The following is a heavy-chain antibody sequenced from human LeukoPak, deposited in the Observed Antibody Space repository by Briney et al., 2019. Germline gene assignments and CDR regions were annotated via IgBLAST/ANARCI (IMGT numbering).Heavy chain of an antibody. CDR1: GYTFTGYY. J-gene: IGHJ4*02. CDR3: ARRASYCSSTSCYYPFDY. D-gene: IGHD2-2*01. CDR2: INPNSGGT. Sequence: ASVKVSCKASGYTFTGYYMHLVRQAPGQGLEWMGWINPNSGGTNYAQKFQGRVTMTRDTSISTAYTELSRLRSDDTAVYYCARRASYCSSTSCYYPFDYWGQGTLVTVSS. V-gene: IGHV1-2*02.